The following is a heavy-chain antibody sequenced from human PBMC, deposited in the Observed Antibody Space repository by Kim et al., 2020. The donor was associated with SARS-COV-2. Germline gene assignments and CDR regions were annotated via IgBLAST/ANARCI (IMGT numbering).Heavy chain of an antibody. Sequence: ETLRLSCAASGFTFSRYAMSWARQAPGKGLEWVSTISDSGVRTHYADSVKGRFTISRDNSKSTLFLQMNSLRAEDTAVYYCEASDYWGQGSLVTVSS. CDR3: EASDY. CDR2: ISDSGVRT. V-gene: IGHV3-23*01. J-gene: IGHJ4*02. CDR1: GFTFSRYA.